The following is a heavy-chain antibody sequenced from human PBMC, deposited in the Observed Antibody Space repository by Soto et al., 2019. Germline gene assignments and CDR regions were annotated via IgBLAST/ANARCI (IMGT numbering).Heavy chain of an antibody. CDR2: ISAFNGNT. CDR3: ARDRGVAPPVAGNTHYYYYMDV. V-gene: IGHV1-18*01. CDR1: GYSFTIYG. D-gene: IGHD6-19*01. J-gene: IGHJ6*03. Sequence: QDQLLQSGAEVKKPGASVTVSCKASGYSFTIYGITWVRQAPGQGLEWMGWISAFNGNTHYAQKLQGRVTMTTDASTSTAYMELRSLRSDDTAVYYCARDRGVAPPVAGNTHYYYYMDVWGKGTTVTVSS.